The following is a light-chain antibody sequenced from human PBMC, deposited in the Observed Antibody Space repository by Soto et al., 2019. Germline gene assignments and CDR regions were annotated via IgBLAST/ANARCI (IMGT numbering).Light chain of an antibody. Sequence: SYELTQPPSVSVSPGQTASITCSGDELGDKYTSWYQQKPGQSPVLVIFQDTKRPSRIPGRFSGSSSGNTVTLTISGTQALDEADYYCQAWDSSTLIFGGGTKVTVL. CDR2: QDT. CDR3: QAWDSSTLI. V-gene: IGLV3-1*01. CDR1: ELGDKY. J-gene: IGLJ2*01.